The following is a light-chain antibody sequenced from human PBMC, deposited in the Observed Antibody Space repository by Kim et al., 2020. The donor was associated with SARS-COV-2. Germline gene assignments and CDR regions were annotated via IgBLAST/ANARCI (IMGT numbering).Light chain of an antibody. V-gene: IGKV1-17*01. J-gene: IGKJ5*01. CDR1: QDIGND. CDR3: LQHRTYPIT. CDR2: GAS. Sequence: ASVGDRVTLTWRASQDIGNDLGWYQQSPGRAPKRLIYGASNLQSGVPSRFSGSGSETEFTLTINSLQPEDFATYFCLQHRTYPITFGQGTRLEIK.